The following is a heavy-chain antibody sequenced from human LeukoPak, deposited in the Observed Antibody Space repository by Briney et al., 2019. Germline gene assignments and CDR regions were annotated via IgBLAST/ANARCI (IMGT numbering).Heavy chain of an antibody. CDR3: ARAEYYDSSGYWDY. CDR2: INPNSGGT. D-gene: IGHD3-22*01. J-gene: IGHJ4*02. V-gene: IGHV1-2*02. Sequence: ASVKVSCKASGYTFTCYYMHWGRQAPGQGREWRGGINPNSGGTNNAQKVQGRGTITMDTDISKDYMELSRLRSDDTAVYYCARAEYYDSSGYWDYWGQGTLVTVSS. CDR1: GYTFTCYY.